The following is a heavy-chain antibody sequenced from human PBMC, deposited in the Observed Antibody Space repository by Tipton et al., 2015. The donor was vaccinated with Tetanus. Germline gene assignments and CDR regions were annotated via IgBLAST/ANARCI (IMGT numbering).Heavy chain of an antibody. CDR1: GGSISGGGYY. CDR3: ARGWGSSWYYFDN. V-gene: IGHV4-31*03. J-gene: IGHJ4*02. Sequence: TLSLTCTVSGGSISGGGYYWNWIRQLPGKGLEWIGSISYNGYTSYKPSLKSRATISADMSENHFSLKLTSVTAADTAVYYCARGWGSSWYYFDNWGQGTLVTVSS. D-gene: IGHD6-13*01. CDR2: ISYNGYT.